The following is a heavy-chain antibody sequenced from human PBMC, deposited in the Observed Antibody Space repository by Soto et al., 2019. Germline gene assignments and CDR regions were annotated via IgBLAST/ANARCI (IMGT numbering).Heavy chain of an antibody. V-gene: IGHV3-23*01. J-gene: IGHJ4*02. Sequence: GGSLRLSCAASGFPFSNSAMNWVRQAPGKGLEWVSTISSGGGSTYYADSMKGRFTISRDNSKNTLYLQMSSLRAEDTAVYYCATYPLSSRSSDFWGQGTLVTVSS. CDR3: ATYPLSSRSSDF. CDR1: GFPFSNSA. CDR2: ISSGGGST. D-gene: IGHD6-13*01.